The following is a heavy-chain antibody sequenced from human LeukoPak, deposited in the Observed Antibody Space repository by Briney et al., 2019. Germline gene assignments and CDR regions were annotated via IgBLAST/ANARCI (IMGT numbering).Heavy chain of an antibody. J-gene: IGHJ6*02. Sequence: SETLSLTCTVSGGSIGTYYWSWIRQPAGKGPEWIGRIYTSGNTKYNPSLKSRVTMSVDASKNQFSLNLYSVTAADTAVYYCARTSRHYYGSGTNLTPWPAGMDVWGQGTTVTVSS. CDR1: GGSIGTYY. CDR3: ARTSRHYYGSGTNLTPWPAGMDV. V-gene: IGHV4-4*07. D-gene: IGHD3-10*01. CDR2: IYTSGNT.